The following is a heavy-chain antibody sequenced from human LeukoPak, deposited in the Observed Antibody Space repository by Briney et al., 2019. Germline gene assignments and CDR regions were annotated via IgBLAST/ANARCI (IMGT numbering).Heavy chain of an antibody. V-gene: IGHV1-3*04. D-gene: IGHD6-19*01. Sequence: ASVKVSCKASGYTFSTYAIHWVRQAPGQRLEWMGCINTGNDNTQYSEKFQGRVTMTRDTSTSTVYMELSSLRSEDTAVYYCARGVDIAVAGTPHDYWGQGTLVTVSS. CDR2: INTGNDNT. CDR3: ARGVDIAVAGTPHDY. CDR1: GYTFSTYA. J-gene: IGHJ4*02.